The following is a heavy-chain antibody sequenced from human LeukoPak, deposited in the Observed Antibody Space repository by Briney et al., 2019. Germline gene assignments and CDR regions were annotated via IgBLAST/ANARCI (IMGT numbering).Heavy chain of an antibody. Sequence: ASVKVSCKASGYIYTSYGISWVRQAAGQELEGMGWIRAYNGKTNYAQKLEGRVTMTKDTSTSTAYMQLRSLRPDDTGVYYCARVEWLRFFDYWGQGTLVTVSS. V-gene: IGHV1-18*01. CDR3: ARVEWLRFFDY. J-gene: IGHJ4*02. D-gene: IGHD5-12*01. CDR1: GYIYTSYG. CDR2: IRAYNGKT.